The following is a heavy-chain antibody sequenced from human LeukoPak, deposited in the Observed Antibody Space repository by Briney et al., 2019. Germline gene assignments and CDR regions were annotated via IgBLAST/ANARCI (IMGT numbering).Heavy chain of an antibody. CDR3: ARGKPYYYYMDV. Sequence: PGGSLRLSCAASGFSLRNYWMNWVRQAPGKGLEWVANIKQDGSETFYVDSVRGRFTISRDNAKNSLYLEVNSLRAGDTAVYYCARGKPYYYYMDVWGKGTTVTVSS. D-gene: IGHD3-16*01. CDR1: GFSLRNYW. J-gene: IGHJ6*03. V-gene: IGHV3-7*01. CDR2: IKQDGSET.